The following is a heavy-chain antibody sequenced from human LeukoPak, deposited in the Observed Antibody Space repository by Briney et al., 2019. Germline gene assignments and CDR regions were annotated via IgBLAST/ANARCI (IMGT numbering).Heavy chain of an antibody. J-gene: IGHJ4*02. CDR2: IYYSGIA. CDR3: ARHLSNDQGYYFDY. CDR1: GDSISSSSYY. V-gene: IGHV4-39*01. D-gene: IGHD2-2*01. Sequence: PSETLSLTCTVSGDSISSSSYYWGWIRQPPGKGLEWIGSIYYSGIAYYNPSLKSRVTISVDTSKNQCSLKLSSVTAADTAVYYCARHLSNDQGYYFDYWGQGTLVTVSS.